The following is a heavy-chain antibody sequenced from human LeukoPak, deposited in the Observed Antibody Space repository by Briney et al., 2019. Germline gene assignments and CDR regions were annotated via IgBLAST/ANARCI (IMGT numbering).Heavy chain of an antibody. D-gene: IGHD6-19*01. Sequence: GGSLRLSCATSGFTLSSYSMNWVRQAPGKGLEWVSYISSGSTTIYYADSVKGRFTISRDNAKNSLYLQMNSLRAEDTAVYYCARDVEQWLVRVYYFDYWGQGTLVTVSS. CDR1: GFTLSSYS. V-gene: IGHV3-48*01. CDR2: ISSGSTTI. J-gene: IGHJ4*02. CDR3: ARDVEQWLVRVYYFDY.